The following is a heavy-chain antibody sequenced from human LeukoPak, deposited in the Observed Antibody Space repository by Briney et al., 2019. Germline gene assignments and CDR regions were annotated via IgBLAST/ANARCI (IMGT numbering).Heavy chain of an antibody. Sequence: PSETLSLTCTVSGGSISSSSYYWGWIRQPPGKGLEWIGGIYYSGSTYYNPSLKSRVTISVDTSKNQFSLKLSSVTAADTAVYYCARDHACSNGVCSYFDYWGQGTLVTVSS. CDR3: ARDHACSNGVCSYFDY. CDR1: GGSISSSSYY. J-gene: IGHJ4*02. V-gene: IGHV4-39*07. CDR2: IYYSGST. D-gene: IGHD2-8*01.